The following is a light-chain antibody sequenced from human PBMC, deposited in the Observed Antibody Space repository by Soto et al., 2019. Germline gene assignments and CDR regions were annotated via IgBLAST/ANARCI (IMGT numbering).Light chain of an antibody. CDR1: SGDVDAFDY. Sequence: QSVLTQPASVSGSPGQSITISCTGTSGDVDAFDYVSWYQQHPGKAPKLMIFEVSDRPSGVSDRFSGSKSGNTASLTISGLQAADEVDYYCSLYTSENTYVFGTGTKVTVL. CDR3: SLYTSENTYV. V-gene: IGLV2-14*01. CDR2: EVS. J-gene: IGLJ1*01.